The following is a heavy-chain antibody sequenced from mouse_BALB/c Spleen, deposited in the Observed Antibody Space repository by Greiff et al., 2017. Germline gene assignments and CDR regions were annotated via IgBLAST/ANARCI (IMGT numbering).Heavy chain of an antibody. V-gene: IGHV5-17*02. J-gene: IGHJ2*01. CDR1: GFTFSSFG. CDR3: TRDRDYFDY. Sequence: EVMLVESGGGLVQPGGSRKLSCAASGFTFSSFGMHWVRQAPEKGLEWVAYISSGSSTIYYADTVKGRFTISRDNPKNTLFLQMTSLKSEDTAMYYCTRDRDYFDYWGQGTTLTVSS. CDR2: ISSGSSTI.